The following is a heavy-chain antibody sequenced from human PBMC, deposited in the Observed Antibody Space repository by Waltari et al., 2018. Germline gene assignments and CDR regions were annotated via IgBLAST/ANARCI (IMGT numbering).Heavy chain of an antibody. J-gene: IGHJ3*02. CDR1: GGTFPTYG. CDR3: AAHDSFDI. CDR2: IILVLGEA. Sequence: QVLLEQSGAEVKKAGSSVKVTCKASGGTFPTYGVSWVRQAPGQGLEWMGKIILVLGEAGYAQKFKGRLTITADKSTSTAYMELTSLRSDDMAVYYCAAHDSFDIWGQGTKVTVSS. V-gene: IGHV1-69*04.